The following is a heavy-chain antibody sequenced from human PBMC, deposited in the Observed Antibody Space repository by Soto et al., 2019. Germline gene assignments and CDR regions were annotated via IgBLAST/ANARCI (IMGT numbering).Heavy chain of an antibody. CDR3: ASLYSSSWYSYYFDY. V-gene: IGHV1-2*02. CDR1: GYTFTGYY. D-gene: IGHD6-13*01. CDR2: INPNSGGT. J-gene: IGHJ4*02. Sequence: QVQLVQSGAEVKKPGASVKVSCKASGYTFTGYYMHWVRQAPGQGLEWMGWINPNSGGTNYAQKFQGRVTMTRDTSISTAYMELSRLRSDDTAVYYCASLYSSSWYSYYFDYWGQGTLVTVSS.